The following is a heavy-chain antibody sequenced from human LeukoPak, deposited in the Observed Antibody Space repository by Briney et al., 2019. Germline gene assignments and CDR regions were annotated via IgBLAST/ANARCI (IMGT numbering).Heavy chain of an antibody. CDR3: ARVSGYCPDGVCRFDF. CDR1: GGSISSYY. V-gene: IGHV4-59*12. Sequence: SETLSLTCTVSGGSISSYYWSWIRQPPGKGLEWIGYIYYSGSTNYNPSLKSRVTISVDTSKNQFSLNLISVTAADTAVYYCARVSGYCPDGVCRFDFWGQGTLVTVSS. D-gene: IGHD2-8*01. J-gene: IGHJ4*02. CDR2: IYYSGST.